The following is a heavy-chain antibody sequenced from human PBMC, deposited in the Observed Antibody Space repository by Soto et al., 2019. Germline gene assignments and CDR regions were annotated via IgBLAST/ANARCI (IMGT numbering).Heavy chain of an antibody. J-gene: IGHJ3*02. CDR1: GGSFSGYY. D-gene: IGHD3-10*01. Sequence: QVQLQQWGAGLLKPSETLSLTCAVYGGSFSGYYWSWIRQSPGKGLEWIGEINHSGSTNYNPSLKSRATISVDTSKNQFSLKLSSVTAADTAVYYCARAGNGSDVFDIWGQGTMVTVSS. V-gene: IGHV4-34*01. CDR2: INHSGST. CDR3: ARAGNGSDVFDI.